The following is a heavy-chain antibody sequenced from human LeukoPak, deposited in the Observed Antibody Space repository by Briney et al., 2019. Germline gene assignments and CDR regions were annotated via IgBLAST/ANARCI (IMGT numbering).Heavy chain of an antibody. CDR1: GGSISSSSYY. J-gene: IGHJ4*02. Sequence: PSETLSLTCTVSGGSISSSSYYWGWIRQPPGKGQEWIGSIYYSGSTYYNPSLKSRVTISVDTSKNQFSLKLSSVTAADTAVYYCARGTIGIAVAGAYFDYWGQGTLVTVSS. CDR3: ARGTIGIAVAGAYFDY. CDR2: IYYSGST. D-gene: IGHD6-19*01. V-gene: IGHV4-39*07.